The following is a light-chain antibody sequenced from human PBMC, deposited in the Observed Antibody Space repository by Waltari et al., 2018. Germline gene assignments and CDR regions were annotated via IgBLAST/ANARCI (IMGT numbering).Light chain of an antibody. CDR3: QAWDSSTHVV. CDR1: TLGDKY. CDR2: QAR. V-gene: IGLV3-1*01. J-gene: IGLJ2*01. Sequence: SYELTQPPSVSVSPGQTASITCSGDTLGDKYACWYQQKPGQSPVLVIYQARKRPSGIPERFSGSNSGNTATLTISGTQAMDEADYYCQAWDSSTHVVFGGGTKLTVL.